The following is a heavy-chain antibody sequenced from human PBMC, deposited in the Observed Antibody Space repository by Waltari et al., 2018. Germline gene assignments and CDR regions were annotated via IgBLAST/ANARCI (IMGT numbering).Heavy chain of an antibody. CDR3: AKDMRWELSYGANYFDY. Sequence: EVQLVESGGGLVQPGGSLRLSCAASGFTFSSYAMSWVRQAPGKGLEWVSAISGSGGSTYYADSVKGRFTISRDNSKNTLYLQMNSLRAEDTAVYYCAKDMRWELSYGANYFDYWGQGTLVTVSS. D-gene: IGHD1-26*01. CDR1: GFTFSSYA. V-gene: IGHV3-23*04. J-gene: IGHJ4*02. CDR2: ISGSGGST.